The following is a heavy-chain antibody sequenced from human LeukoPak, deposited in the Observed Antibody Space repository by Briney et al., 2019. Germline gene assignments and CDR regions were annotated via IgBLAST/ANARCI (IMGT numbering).Heavy chain of an antibody. CDR1: GYTFTSYG. CDR3: ARTQDVTYYYYYMDV. D-gene: IGHD2-21*01. CDR2: ISAYNGNT. V-gene: IGHV1-18*01. Sequence: ASVKVSCKASGYTFTSYGISWVRQAPGQGPEWMGWISAYNGNTNYAQKLQGRVTMTTDTSTSTAYMELRSLRSDDTAVYYCARTQDVTYYYYYMDVWGKGTTVTVSS. J-gene: IGHJ6*03.